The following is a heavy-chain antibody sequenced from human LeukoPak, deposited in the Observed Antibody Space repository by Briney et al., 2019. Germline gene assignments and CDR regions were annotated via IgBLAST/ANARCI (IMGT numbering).Heavy chain of an antibody. D-gene: IGHD2-15*01. J-gene: IGHJ3*02. CDR1: GGSLISSDYH. CDR2: ISYSGNT. CDR3: ARHCCSGPAKRVFDI. Sequence: PSETPSLTCTVSGGSLISSDYHWGWVRQPPGKGLEWIGTISYSGNTDYNPSLRSRVTISVDTSNNQFSLRLGSVTAADTAVYHCARHCCSGPAKRVFDIWGQGTMVTVSS. V-gene: IGHV4-39*01.